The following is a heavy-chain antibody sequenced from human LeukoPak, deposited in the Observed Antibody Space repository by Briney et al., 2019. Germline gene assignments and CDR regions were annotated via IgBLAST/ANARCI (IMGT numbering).Heavy chain of an antibody. CDR3: AKDHYDGSGFPFDC. V-gene: IGHV3-23*01. J-gene: IGHJ4*02. Sequence: GSLRLSCVASGFNFNNYDLHWVRQAPGKGLEWVSGISGTGANTYYADSVRGRFTVSRDNSKNTLYLQMNSLRVEDTAVYYCAKDHYDGSGFPFDCWGQGTLVTVSS. D-gene: IGHD3-22*01. CDR1: GFNFNNYD. CDR2: ISGTGANT.